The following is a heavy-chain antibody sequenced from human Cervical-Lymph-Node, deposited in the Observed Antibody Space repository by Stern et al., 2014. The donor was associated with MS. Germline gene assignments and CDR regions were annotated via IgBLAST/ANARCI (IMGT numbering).Heavy chain of an antibody. CDR3: ARCLLGSENAFDI. V-gene: IGHV1-18*01. J-gene: IGHJ3*02. CDR2: ISAYNGKP. Sequence: VQLVESGAEVNKPGASVKVSCKASGYTFTSYGISWVRQAPGQGLEWLGLISAYNGKPNFAQKLQGRVTMTTDTSTSTAYMELRSLRSDDTAVYYCARCLLGSENAFDIWGQGTMVTVSS. CDR1: GYTFTSYG. D-gene: IGHD2-15*01.